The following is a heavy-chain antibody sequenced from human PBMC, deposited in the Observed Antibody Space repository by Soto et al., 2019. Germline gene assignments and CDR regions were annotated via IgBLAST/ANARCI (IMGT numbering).Heavy chain of an antibody. CDR1: GGSISSYY. V-gene: IGHV4-59*08. CDR2: IYYSGST. CDR3: AISCFWRYGDYENRFDF. Sequence: SETLSLTCTVSGGSISSYYWSWIRQPPGKGLEWIGYIYYSGSTNYNPSLKSRVTISVDTSKNQFSLKLSSVTAADTAVYYCAISCFWRYGDYENRFDFWGQGTPVTVSS. J-gene: IGHJ4*02. D-gene: IGHD4-17*01.